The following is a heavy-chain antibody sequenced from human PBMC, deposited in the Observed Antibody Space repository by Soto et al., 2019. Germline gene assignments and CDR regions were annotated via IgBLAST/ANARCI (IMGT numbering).Heavy chain of an antibody. CDR2: IKQDGSEK. V-gene: IGHV3-7*01. D-gene: IGHD6-6*01. J-gene: IGHJ5*02. Sequence: GGSVRLSCAASGFTFSSYWMSWVRQAPGKGLEWVANIKQDGSEKYYVDSVKGRFTISRDNAKNSLYLQMNSLRAEDTAVYYCARSIAARLNWFDPWGQGTLVTVS. CDR1: GFTFSSYW. CDR3: ARSIAARLNWFDP.